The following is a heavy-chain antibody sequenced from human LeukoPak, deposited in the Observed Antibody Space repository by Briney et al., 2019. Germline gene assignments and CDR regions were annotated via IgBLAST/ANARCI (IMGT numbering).Heavy chain of an antibody. CDR1: GGSISSSSYY. D-gene: IGHD3-16*02. Sequence: SETLSLTCTVSGGSISSSSYYWGWIRQPPGKGLEWIGNMYYSGSTYYNPSLKSRVTISVDTSNNQFSLKLSSVTAADTAVYYCARVIRAYSPFDAFDIWGQGTMVTVSS. J-gene: IGHJ3*02. V-gene: IGHV4-39*01. CDR2: MYYSGST. CDR3: ARVIRAYSPFDAFDI.